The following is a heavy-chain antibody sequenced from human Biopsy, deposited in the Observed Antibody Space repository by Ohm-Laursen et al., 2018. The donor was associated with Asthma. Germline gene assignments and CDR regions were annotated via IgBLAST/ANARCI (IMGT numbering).Heavy chain of an antibody. CDR3: AKDKVGAANSYQYGMDV. J-gene: IGHJ6*02. CDR1: GFSFSDYY. D-gene: IGHD1-26*01. V-gene: IGHV3-11*01. CDR2: ISSSGSTT. Sequence: SLRLSCTASGFSFSDYYMTWMRQAPGKGLEWVSSISSSGSTTYPAESVKGRFTISRDNAQKSLFLQMSSLRAEDTAIYYCAKDKVGAANSYQYGMDVWGQGTTVTVSS.